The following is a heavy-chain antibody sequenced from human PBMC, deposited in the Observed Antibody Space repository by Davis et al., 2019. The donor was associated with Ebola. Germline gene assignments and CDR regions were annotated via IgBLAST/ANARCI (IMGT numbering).Heavy chain of an antibody. Sequence: GGSLRLSCAASGFTFSGYSMNWVRQAPGKGLEWVSYISSSSSTIYYADSVKGRFTISRDNSKKTLYLQMNSLRAEDTAVYYCAKSGLSFGVVKYHYGMDVWGKGTTVTVSS. J-gene: IGHJ6*04. CDR3: AKSGLSFGVVKYHYGMDV. V-gene: IGHV3-48*01. CDR2: ISSSSSTI. CDR1: GFTFSGYS. D-gene: IGHD3-3*01.